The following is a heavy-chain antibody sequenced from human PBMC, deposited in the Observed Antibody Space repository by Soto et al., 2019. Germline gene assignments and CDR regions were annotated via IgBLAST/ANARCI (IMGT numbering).Heavy chain of an antibody. V-gene: IGHV2-5*02. Sequence: SGPTLVNPTHTLTLTCNFSRFSLTNKGVGVAWIRQPPRKALEWPEIFYCDDDKPYRPSLNHRLTITNDTSKHQVVLTMNNVDTVATATYYCAHLHANSGYDWWYDSWGQGTLVTVSS. D-gene: IGHD5-12*01. CDR1: RFSLTNKGVG. CDR3: AHLHANSGYDWWYDS. J-gene: IGHJ5*01. CDR2: FYCDDDK.